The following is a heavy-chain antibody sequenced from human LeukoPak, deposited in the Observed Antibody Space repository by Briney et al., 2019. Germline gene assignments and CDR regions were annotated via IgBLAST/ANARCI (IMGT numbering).Heavy chain of an antibody. CDR3: ARSGGGIPGWQQLVKVEQWLADTTGIEYYFDY. V-gene: IGHV7-4-1*02. D-gene: IGHD6-13*01. Sequence: ASVKVSCKASGYTFTSYGISWVRQAPGQGLEWMGWINTNTGNPTYAQGFTGRFVFSLDTSVSTAYLQISSLKAEDTAVYYCARSGGGIPGWQQLVKVEQWLADTTGIEYYFDYWGQGTLVTVSS. CDR1: GYTFTSYG. J-gene: IGHJ4*02. CDR2: INTNTGNP.